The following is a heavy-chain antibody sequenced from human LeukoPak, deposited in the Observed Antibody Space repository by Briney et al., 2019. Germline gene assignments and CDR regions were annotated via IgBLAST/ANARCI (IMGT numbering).Heavy chain of an antibody. V-gene: IGHV3-33*01. Sequence: GGSLRLSCAASGFTFRSYGMHWVRQAPGKGLEWVAVIWYDGSNKHYADSVKGRFTISRDNSKNTLYLQMNSLRAEDTAVYYCASLRRDSSGWYYFDYWGQGTLVTVSS. CDR3: ASLRRDSSGWYYFDY. CDR2: IWYDGSNK. CDR1: GFTFRSYG. J-gene: IGHJ4*02. D-gene: IGHD6-19*01.